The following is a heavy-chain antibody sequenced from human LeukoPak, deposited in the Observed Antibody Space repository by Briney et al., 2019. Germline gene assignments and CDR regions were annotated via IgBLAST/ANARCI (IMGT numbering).Heavy chain of an antibody. CDR2: ISYDGSNK. J-gene: IGHJ4*02. CDR1: GFTFSSYA. Sequence: GGSLRLSCAASGFTFSSYAMHWVRQAPGKGLEWVAVISYDGSNKYYADSVKGRFTISRDNSKNTLYLQMNSLRAEDTAVYYCARDPQGPWGQGTLVTVSS. CDR3: ARDPQGP. V-gene: IGHV3-30-3*01.